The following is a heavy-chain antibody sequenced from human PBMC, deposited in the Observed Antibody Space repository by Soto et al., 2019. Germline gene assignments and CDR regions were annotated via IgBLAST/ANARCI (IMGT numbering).Heavy chain of an antibody. CDR2: IWFDGSNK. CDR1: GFTFSSYG. V-gene: IGHV3-33*01. D-gene: IGHD6-19*01. Sequence: AGGSLRLSCAASGFTFSSYGMHWVRQAPGEGLEWVAVIWFDGSNKYYADSVKGRFTISRDNSKNTLYLQMNSLRAEDTAVYYCARVAYSSGWSEWFDPWGQGTLVTVSS. CDR3: ARVAYSSGWSEWFDP. J-gene: IGHJ5*02.